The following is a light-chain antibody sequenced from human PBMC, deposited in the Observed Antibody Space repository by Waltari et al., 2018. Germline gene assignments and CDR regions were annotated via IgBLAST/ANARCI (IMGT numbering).Light chain of an antibody. Sequence: DIEMTQSPDSLGVSLGERATITCKSSQSLFYSPKNKNYLAWYQQKRGQPPRLLISWASTHESGGPDRFSGSGSGTYFTLTISSLQAEDVAVYYCHQYYTTPRTFGQGTKLEIK. J-gene: IGKJ2*01. CDR2: WAS. CDR3: HQYYTTPRT. CDR1: QSLFYSPKNKNY. V-gene: IGKV4-1*01.